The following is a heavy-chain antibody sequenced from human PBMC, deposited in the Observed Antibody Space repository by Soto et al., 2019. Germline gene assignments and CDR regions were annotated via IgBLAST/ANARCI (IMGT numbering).Heavy chain of an antibody. CDR2: IYYSGST. D-gene: IGHD4-17*01. CDR3: ARERYGDYFGNWFDP. CDR1: GGSISTRSSY. V-gene: IGHV4-39*02. J-gene: IGHJ5*02. Sequence: SETLSLTCTVSGGSISTRSSYWGWIRQPPGKGLEWIGSIYYSGSTYYNPSLKSRVTISVDTSKNQFSLKLSSVTAADTAVYYCARERYGDYFGNWFDPWGQGTLVTVSS.